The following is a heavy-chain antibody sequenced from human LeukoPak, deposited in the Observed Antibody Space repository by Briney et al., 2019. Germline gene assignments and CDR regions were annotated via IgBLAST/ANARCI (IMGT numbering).Heavy chain of an antibody. CDR1: GFTFDDYT. Sequence: GGSLRLSCAASGFTFDDYTMHWVRQPPGKGPEWVSLLSWDGSSTYYADSVKGRFTISRDNSKNSLYLQMNSLRAEDTAVYYCAKVIGGYCCGDCYSWSFDYWGQGTLVPVSS. CDR2: LSWDGSST. V-gene: IGHV3-43*01. J-gene: IGHJ4*02. CDR3: AKVIGGYCCGDCYSWSFDY. D-gene: IGHD2-21*01.